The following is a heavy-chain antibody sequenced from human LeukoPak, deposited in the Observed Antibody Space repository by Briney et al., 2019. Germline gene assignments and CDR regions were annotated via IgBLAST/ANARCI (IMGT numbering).Heavy chain of an antibody. CDR1: GFTVSSNY. V-gene: IGHV3-66*01. J-gene: IGHJ3*02. D-gene: IGHD3-22*01. CDR3: AREVYDSSGYDYYRPAFDI. Sequence: SGGSLRLSCAASGFTVSSNYMSWVRQAPGKGLEWVSVIYSGGSTYYADSVKGRFTISRDNSKNTLYLQMNSLGAEDTAVYYCAREVYDSSGYDYYRPAFDIWGQGTMVTVSS. CDR2: IYSGGST.